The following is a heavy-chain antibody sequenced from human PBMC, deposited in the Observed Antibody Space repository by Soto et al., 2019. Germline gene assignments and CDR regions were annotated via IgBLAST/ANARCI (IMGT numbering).Heavy chain of an antibody. CDR2: IYHSGST. Sequence: TLSLTFAVSGGSISSGCYSGSWIRQPPGKGLEWIGYIYHSGSTYYNPSLKSRVTISVDRSKNQFSLKLSSVTAADTAVYYCARDYGDILTGYRGGMDVWGQGTTVTVSS. J-gene: IGHJ6*02. D-gene: IGHD3-9*01. CDR3: ARDYGDILTGYRGGMDV. CDR1: GGSISSGCYS. V-gene: IGHV4-30-2*01.